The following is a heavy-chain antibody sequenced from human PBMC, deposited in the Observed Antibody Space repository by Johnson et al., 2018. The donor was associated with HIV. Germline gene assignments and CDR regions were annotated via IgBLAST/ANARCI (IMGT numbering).Heavy chain of an antibody. CDR3: ARPIARRASDI. D-gene: IGHD6-13*01. V-gene: IGHV3-30*03. CDR1: GFTFSTYA. Sequence: QEQLVESGGGVVQPGRSLRLSCTASGFTFSTYAMHWVRRAPGKGLEWVAFISYDGNNKYYADSVTGRFTFSRDNSKNTLYLQMNSLRAEDTAVYFCARPIARRASDIWGQGTMVTVSS. J-gene: IGHJ3*02. CDR2: ISYDGNNK.